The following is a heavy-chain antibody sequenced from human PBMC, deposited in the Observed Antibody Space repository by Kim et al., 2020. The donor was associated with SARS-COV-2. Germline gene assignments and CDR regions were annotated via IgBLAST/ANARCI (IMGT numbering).Heavy chain of an antibody. CDR3: ARDRYYDEGGFDP. J-gene: IGHJ5*02. V-gene: IGHV4-31*02. Sequence: NPSLKTWVTISLNTSKNQFSLRLSSVTAADTAVYYCARDRYYDEGGFDPWGQGTLVTVSS. D-gene: IGHD3-3*01.